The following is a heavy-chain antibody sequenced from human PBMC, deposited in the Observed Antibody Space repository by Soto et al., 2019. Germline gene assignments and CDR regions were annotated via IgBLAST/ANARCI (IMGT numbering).Heavy chain of an antibody. CDR3: SRDKHDYAM. D-gene: IGHD2-8*01. V-gene: IGHV3-7*03. Sequence: VCSLRLSCAASGFSFSSYWMSWVRQAPGKGLEWVAGIKQDGIEKYYLASVKGRFTISRDNARNTLYLQLSSLRAADTAVYYCSRDKHDYAMWGQGTRVTVSS. J-gene: IGHJ1*01. CDR1: GFSFSSYW. CDR2: IKQDGIEK.